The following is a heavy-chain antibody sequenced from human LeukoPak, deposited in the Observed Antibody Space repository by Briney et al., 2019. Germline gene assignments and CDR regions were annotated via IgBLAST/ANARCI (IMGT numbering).Heavy chain of an antibody. CDR1: GGSINNYY. J-gene: IGHJ3*02. V-gene: IGHV4-59*01. Sequence: PSETLSPTCTVSGGSINNYYLSWIRRPPGKGLEWIGHISYSGSTNYNPSLKSRATISVDTSKNQFSLRLSSVTAADTAVYYCARDSYTGSHFEDTFDIWGQGTMVTVSS. D-gene: IGHD1-26*01. CDR2: ISYSGST. CDR3: ARDSYTGSHFEDTFDI.